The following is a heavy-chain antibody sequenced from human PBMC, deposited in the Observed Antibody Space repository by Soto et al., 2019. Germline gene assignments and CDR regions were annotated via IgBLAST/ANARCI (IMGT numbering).Heavy chain of an antibody. Sequence: ASVKVSCKASGGTFSSYAISWVRQAPGQGLEWMGGIIPIFGTANYAQKFQGRVTITADESTSTAYMELSSLRSEDTAVYYCARGVAVAGNDYFDYWGQGTLVTVSS. D-gene: IGHD6-19*01. J-gene: IGHJ4*02. CDR2: IIPIFGTA. CDR3: ARGVAVAGNDYFDY. V-gene: IGHV1-69*13. CDR1: GGTFSSYA.